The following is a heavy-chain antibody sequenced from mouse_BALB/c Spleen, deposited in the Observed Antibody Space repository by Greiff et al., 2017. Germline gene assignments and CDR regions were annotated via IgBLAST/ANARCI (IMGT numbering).Heavy chain of an antibody. CDR2: ISSGGSYT. CDR3: ASHQLEFAY. D-gene: IGHD4-1*02. V-gene: IGHV5-6*01. Sequence: EVQVVESGGDLVKPGGSLKLSCAASGFTFSSYGMSWVRQTPDKRLEWVATISSGGSYTYYPDSVKGRFTISRDNAKNTLYLQMSSLKSEDTAMYYCASHQLEFAYWGQGTLVTVSA. CDR1: GFTFSSYG. J-gene: IGHJ3*01.